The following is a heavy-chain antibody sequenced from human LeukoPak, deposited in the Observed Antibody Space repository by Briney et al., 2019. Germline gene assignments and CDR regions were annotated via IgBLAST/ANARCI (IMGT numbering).Heavy chain of an antibody. Sequence: GESLKISCKGSGYSFTSYWIGWVRQMPGKGLEWMGIIYPGDSDTRYSPSFQGQVTISADKSISTAYLQWSSLEASDTAMYYCARLPYIAAAGTNYYYGMDVWGQGTTVTVSS. V-gene: IGHV5-51*01. CDR1: GYSFTSYW. CDR3: ARLPYIAAAGTNYYYGMDV. J-gene: IGHJ6*02. CDR2: IYPGDSDT. D-gene: IGHD6-13*01.